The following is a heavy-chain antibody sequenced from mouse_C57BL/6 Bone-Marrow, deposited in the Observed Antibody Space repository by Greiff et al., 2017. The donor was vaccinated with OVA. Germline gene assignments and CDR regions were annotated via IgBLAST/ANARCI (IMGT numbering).Heavy chain of an antibody. J-gene: IGHJ3*01. V-gene: IGHV1-22*01. CDR3: ARGYGNWFAY. D-gene: IGHD2-1*01. CDR1: GYTFTDYN. CDR2: INPSNGGT. Sequence: EVKLMESGPELVKPGASVKMSCKASGYTFTDYNMHWVKQSHGKSLEWIGYINPSNGGTSYNQKFKGKATLTVNKSSSTAYMELRSLTSEDSADYYCARGYGNWFAYWGQGTLVTVSA.